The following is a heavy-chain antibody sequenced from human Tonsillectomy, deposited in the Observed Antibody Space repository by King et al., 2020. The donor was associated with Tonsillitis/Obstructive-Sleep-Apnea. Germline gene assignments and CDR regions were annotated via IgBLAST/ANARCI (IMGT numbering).Heavy chain of an antibody. D-gene: IGHD2-21*02. CDR3: ARENDLDAFDI. Sequence: VQLVESGGGLVKPGGSLRLSCAASGFTFSSYSMNWVRQAPGKGLEWVSSISTSSIYIYYADSVKGRFTISRDNARNSLYLQMNSLRAEDTSVYYCARENDLDAFDIWGRGTMVTVSS. CDR1: GFTFSSYS. V-gene: IGHV3-21*01. CDR2: ISTSSIYI. J-gene: IGHJ3*02.